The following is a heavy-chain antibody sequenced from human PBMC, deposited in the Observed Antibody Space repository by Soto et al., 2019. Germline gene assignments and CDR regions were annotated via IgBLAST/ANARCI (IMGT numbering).Heavy chain of an antibody. CDR1: GSSISGFY. CDR3: VRDRTKTLRDWFDP. J-gene: IGHJ5*02. V-gene: IGHV4-4*07. CDR2: IYATGTT. Sequence: SETLSLPGPVSGSSISGFYWSWIRKPAGKGLEWIGRIYATGTTDYNPSLKSRVMMSVDTSKKQFSLKLRYVTAADTAVYYCVRDRTKTLRDWFDPWGQGISVSVSS. D-gene: IGHD1-7*01.